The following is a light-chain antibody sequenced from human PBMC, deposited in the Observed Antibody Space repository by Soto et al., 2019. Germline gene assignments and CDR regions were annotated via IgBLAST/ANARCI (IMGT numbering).Light chain of an antibody. CDR3: QLYDNWPPLT. J-gene: IGKJ4*02. V-gene: IGKV3-15*01. Sequence: VMAQSPATLSVSPGERATPSCRASQSVNRNVAWYQQKPGQPPRLLIYAASTSATGLAARFSGSGSGTDFTLTIRSLEYEEFAVYYCQLYDNWPPLTFGEGPKVE. CDR2: AAS. CDR1: QSVNRN.